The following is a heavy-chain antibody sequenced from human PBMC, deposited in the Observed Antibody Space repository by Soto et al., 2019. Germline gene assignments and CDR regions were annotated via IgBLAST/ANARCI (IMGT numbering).Heavy chain of an antibody. D-gene: IGHD3-22*01. V-gene: IGHV3-23*01. J-gene: IGHJ6*02. Sequence: GGSLRVSCAASGFTFSSYAMSWVRQAPGKGLEWVSAISGSGGSTYYADSVKGRFTISRDNSKNTLYLQMNSLRAEDTAVYYCARDKSSQELSTDYYDSSGYSLVIYYYGMDVWGQGTTVTVSS. CDR2: ISGSGGST. CDR3: ARDKSSQELSTDYYDSSGYSLVIYYYGMDV. CDR1: GFTFSSYA.